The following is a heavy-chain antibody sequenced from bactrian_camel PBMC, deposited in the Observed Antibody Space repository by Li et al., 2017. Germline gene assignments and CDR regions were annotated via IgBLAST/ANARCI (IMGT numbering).Heavy chain of an antibody. D-gene: IGHD1*01. CDR3: ADFDADMEC. CDR2: ISSDERST. CDR1: GFTFNTYD. V-gene: IGHV3S40*01. Sequence: VQLVESGGNLVQPGGSLRLTCAASGFTFNTYDMSWVRQAPGKEREAVACISSDERSTYYADSVKGRFTISQDNAKNTVYLQMASLKPEDTGVHYCADFDADMECWGQGTQVTVS. J-gene: IGHJ4*01.